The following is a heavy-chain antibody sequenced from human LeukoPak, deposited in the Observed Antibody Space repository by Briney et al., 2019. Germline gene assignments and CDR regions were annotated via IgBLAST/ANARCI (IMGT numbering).Heavy chain of an antibody. CDR2: ISAYNGNT. CDR1: GYTFTSYG. J-gene: IGHJ6*03. CDR3: AREESYYDSSGRLLGEDYYYYMDV. D-gene: IGHD3-22*01. V-gene: IGHV1-18*01. Sequence: ASVKVSCKASGYTFTSYGISWVRQAPGQGLEWMGWISAYNGNTNYAQKLQGRVTMTTDTSTSTAYMELRSLRSDDTAVYYCAREESYYDSSGRLLGEDYYYYMDVWGKGTTVTISS.